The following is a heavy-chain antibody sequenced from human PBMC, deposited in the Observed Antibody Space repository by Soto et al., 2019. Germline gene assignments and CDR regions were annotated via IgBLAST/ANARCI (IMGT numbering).Heavy chain of an antibody. V-gene: IGHV3-7*01. D-gene: IGHD2-15*01. J-gene: IGHJ6*03. CDR1: GFSLSISW. CDR3: ARDLRYCSGGSCYYYYMGV. Sequence: PGGSLRLSCAASGFSLSISWMSWVRQAPGKGLEWVANIKQDGSEKYYVDSVKGRFTISRDNAKNSLYLQMNSLRAEDTAVYYCARDLRYCSGGSCYYYYMGVWGKGTTVTVSS. CDR2: IKQDGSEK.